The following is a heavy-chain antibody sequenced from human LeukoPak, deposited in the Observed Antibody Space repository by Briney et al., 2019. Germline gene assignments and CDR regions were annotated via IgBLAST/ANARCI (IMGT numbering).Heavy chain of an antibody. J-gene: IGHJ3*02. CDR2: IIPIFGTA. D-gene: IGHD2-21*01. V-gene: IGHV1-69*13. CDR3: ARDGGQPILPYCGGDCYSGAFDI. Sequence: GASVKVSCKASGGTFSSYAISWVRQAPGQGLEWMGGIIPIFGTANYAQKFQGRVTITADESTSTAYMELSSLRSEDTAVYYCARDGGQPILPYCGGDCYSGAFDIWGQGTMVTVSS. CDR1: GGTFSSYA.